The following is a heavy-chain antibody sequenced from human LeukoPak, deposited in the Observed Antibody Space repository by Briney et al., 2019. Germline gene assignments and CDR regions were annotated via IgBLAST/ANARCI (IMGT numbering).Heavy chain of an antibody. V-gene: IGHV3-53*01. D-gene: IGHD6-13*01. CDR1: GFTVSSNY. Sequence: GGSLRLSCAASGFTVSSNYTSWVRQAPGKGLEWVSVIYSGGSTYYADSVKGRFTISRDNSKNTLYLQMNSLRAEDTAVYYCARDRVIAAAGNDAFDIWGQGTMVTVSS. CDR2: IYSGGST. CDR3: ARDRVIAAAGNDAFDI. J-gene: IGHJ3*02.